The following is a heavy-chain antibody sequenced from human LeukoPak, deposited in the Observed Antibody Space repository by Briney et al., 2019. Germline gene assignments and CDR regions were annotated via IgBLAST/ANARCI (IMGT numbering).Heavy chain of an antibody. J-gene: IGHJ5*02. D-gene: IGHD3-22*01. Sequence: PSETLSLTCTVSGGSISSYYWSWIRQPPGKGLEWIGYIYYGGSTNYNPSLKSRVTISVDTSKNQFSLKLSSVTAADTAVYYCARLASDSSGYNENYWFDPWGQGTLVTVSS. CDR3: ARLASDSSGYNENYWFDP. CDR2: IYYGGST. V-gene: IGHV4-59*08. CDR1: GGSISSYY.